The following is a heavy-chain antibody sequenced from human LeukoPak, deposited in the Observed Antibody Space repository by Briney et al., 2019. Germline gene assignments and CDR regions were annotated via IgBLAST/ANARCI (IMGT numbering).Heavy chain of an antibody. V-gene: IGHV4-30-4*01. CDR3: ARVSSYGDHYSYYGMDV. Sequence: PSETLSLTCTVSGGSIRSGDYYWSWIRQPPGKGLEWIGYIYYSGSTFYNSSLKSRVTMSVDTSKNQFSLKLSSVTAADTAGYYCARVSSYGDHYSYYGMDVWGQGTTVTVSS. CDR1: GGSIRSGDYY. CDR2: IYYSGST. D-gene: IGHD4-17*01. J-gene: IGHJ6*02.